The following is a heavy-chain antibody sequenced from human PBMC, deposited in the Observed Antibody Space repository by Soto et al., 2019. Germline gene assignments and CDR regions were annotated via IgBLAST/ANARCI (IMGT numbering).Heavy chain of an antibody. Sequence: GGSLSLSCAASGFTFSGYAMIWVRQAPGKGLEWVSAIIVSGGSTYYADSVKGRFTISRDNSKNTLNLQMNSLRAEDTAVYYCAKDVTSTYAFDIWGQGTMVTVSS. CDR3: AKDVTSTYAFDI. V-gene: IGHV3-23*01. CDR1: GFTFSGYA. CDR2: IIVSGGST. D-gene: IGHD5-12*01. J-gene: IGHJ3*02.